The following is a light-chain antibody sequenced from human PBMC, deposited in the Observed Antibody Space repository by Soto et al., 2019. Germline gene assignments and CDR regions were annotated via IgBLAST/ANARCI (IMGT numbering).Light chain of an antibody. CDR3: QQYNSFPLT. V-gene: IGKV1-5*03. CDR1: QFMSVW. CDR2: KAS. J-gene: IGKJ3*01. Sequence: DIQMTQCPSTLSASVGDRVTITCRASQFMSVWLAWYQQKPGTAPKLLIYKASSLESGVPTRFSGSGSGTEFTLTISSLQPDDSATYYCQQYNSFPLTFGPGTKVDI.